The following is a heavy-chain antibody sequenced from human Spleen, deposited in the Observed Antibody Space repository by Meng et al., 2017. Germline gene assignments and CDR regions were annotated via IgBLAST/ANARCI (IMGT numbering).Heavy chain of an antibody. D-gene: IGHD5-12*01. CDR1: GYTFTAYY. CDR2: INLNTGGT. CDR3: ARDEVVATVSYYYH. V-gene: IGHV1-2*02. J-gene: IGHJ1*01. Sequence: QVEVVQSGAEVKKPGASVKVSCKASGYTFTAYYIHWVRQAPGQGLEWMGWINLNTGGTNYAQKFQGRVTMTRDTSISTAYMELSSLRSDDTAVYYCARDEVVATVSYYYHWGQGTLVTVSS.